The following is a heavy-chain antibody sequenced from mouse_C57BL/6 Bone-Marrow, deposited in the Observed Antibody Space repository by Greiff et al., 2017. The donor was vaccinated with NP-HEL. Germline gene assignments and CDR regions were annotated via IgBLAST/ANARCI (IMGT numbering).Heavy chain of an antibody. CDR1: GYTFTDYY. Sequence: EVQLQQSGPELVKPGASVKISCKASGYTFTDYYMNWVKQSHGKSLEWIGDINPNNGGTSYNQKFKGKATLTVDKSSSTAYMELRSLTSEDSAVYYCARKLTTVKAWFAYWGQGTLVTVSA. CDR3: ARKLTTVKAWFAY. J-gene: IGHJ3*01. V-gene: IGHV1-26*01. D-gene: IGHD1-1*01. CDR2: INPNNGGT.